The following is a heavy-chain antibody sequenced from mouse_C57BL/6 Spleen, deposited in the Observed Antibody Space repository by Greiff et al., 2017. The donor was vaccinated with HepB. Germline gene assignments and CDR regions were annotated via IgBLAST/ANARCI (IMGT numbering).Heavy chain of an antibody. CDR3: ARPSFSGGAMDY. CDR2: IWSDGST. CDR1: GFSLTSYG. J-gene: IGHJ4*01. Sequence: VQLKESGPGLVAPSQSLSITCTVSGFSLTSYGVHWVRQPPGKGLEWLVVIWSDGSTTYNSALKSRLSISKDNSKSQVFLKMNSLQTEDTAMYYCARPSFSGGAMDYWGQGTSVTVSS. D-gene: IGHD1-2*01. V-gene: IGHV2-6*03.